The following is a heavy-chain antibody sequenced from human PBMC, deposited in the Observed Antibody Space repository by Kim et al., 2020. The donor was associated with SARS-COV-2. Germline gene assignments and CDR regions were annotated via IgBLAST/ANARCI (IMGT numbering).Heavy chain of an antibody. CDR2: ISYEGSTQ. D-gene: IGHD1-26*01. CDR1: GFTFSSYV. Sequence: GGSLRLSCAASGFTFSSYVMNWVRQAPGKGLEWVALISYEGSTQKYTDSVKGRFTVSRDNSKNTLFLQMNSLRPEDTAVYYCARNLVGDTDLGRWGQGTLVTVSS. CDR3: ARNLVGDTDLGR. V-gene: IGHV3-30*04. J-gene: IGHJ4*02.